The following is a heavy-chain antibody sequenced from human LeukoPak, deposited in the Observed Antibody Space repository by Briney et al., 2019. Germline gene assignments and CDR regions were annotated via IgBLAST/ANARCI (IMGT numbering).Heavy chain of an antibody. CDR2: IYYSGST. Sequence: SETLSLTCTVSGGSISSYYWSWIRQPPGKGLEWIGYIYYSGSTNYNPSLKSRVTISVDTSKNQFSLKLSSVTAADTAVYYCARGGYGDFSGSYWYFDLWGRGTLFTVSS. V-gene: IGHV4-59*01. CDR1: GGSISSYY. D-gene: IGHD4-17*01. J-gene: IGHJ2*01. CDR3: ARGGYGDFSGSYWYFDL.